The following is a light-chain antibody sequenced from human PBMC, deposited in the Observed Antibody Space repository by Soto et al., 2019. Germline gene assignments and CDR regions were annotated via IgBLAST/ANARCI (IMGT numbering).Light chain of an antibody. Sequence: QPVLTQPSSASASLGSSVKLTCTLSSGHSSYIIAWHQQQPEKAPRYLMKVEGSGSYNKGSGVPDRFSGSSSGADRYLTISNLQSEDEADYYCETWDSNTRVFGGGTKVTVL. J-gene: IGLJ2*01. CDR1: SGHSSYI. V-gene: IGLV4-60*03. CDR2: VEGSGSY. CDR3: ETWDSNTRV.